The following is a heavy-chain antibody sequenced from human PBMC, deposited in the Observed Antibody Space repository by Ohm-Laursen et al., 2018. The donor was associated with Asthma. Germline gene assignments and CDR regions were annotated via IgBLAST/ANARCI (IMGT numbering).Heavy chain of an antibody. V-gene: IGHV3-30-3*01. CDR3: ARDSDGSGWLNWFDP. CDR1: GFTFSSYA. CDR2: GGSYYDGGLK. J-gene: IGHJ5*02. D-gene: IGHD6-19*01. Sequence: SLRLSCAASGFTFSSYAMHWVRQAPGKGLEWVAVGGSYYDGGLKYYADSVKGRFTISRDNAKNSLYLQMNSLRAEDTAVYYCARDSDGSGWLNWFDPWGQGTLVTVSS.